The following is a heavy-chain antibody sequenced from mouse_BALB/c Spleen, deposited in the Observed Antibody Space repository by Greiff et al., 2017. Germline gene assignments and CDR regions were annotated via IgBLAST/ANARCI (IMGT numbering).Heavy chain of an antibody. Sequence: EVQGVESGGGLVKPGGSLKLSCAASGFTFSSYAMSWVRQTPEKRLEWVASISSGGSTYYPDSVKGRFTISRDNARNILYLQMSSLRSEDTAMYYCARDSSGYYYAMDYWGQGTSVTVSS. CDR1: GFTFSSYA. D-gene: IGHD3-1*01. J-gene: IGHJ4*01. CDR2: ISSGGST. CDR3: ARDSSGYYYAMDY. V-gene: IGHV5-6-5*01.